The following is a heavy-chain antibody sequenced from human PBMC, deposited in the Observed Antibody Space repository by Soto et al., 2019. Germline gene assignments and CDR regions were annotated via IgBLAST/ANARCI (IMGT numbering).Heavy chain of an antibody. V-gene: IGHV3-30*04. D-gene: IGHD1-1*01. Sequence: PGGSLRLSCVASGFTFSNDGMVWVRQPPGKGLEWVTTISSDGRNEHYADSVKGRFTVSRDNSKNTLYLQVDSLRDEDTAVYYCARGGTPYFDCWGKGTRVTVSS. J-gene: IGHJ4*02. CDR2: ISSDGRNE. CDR1: GFTFSNDG. CDR3: ARGGTPYFDC.